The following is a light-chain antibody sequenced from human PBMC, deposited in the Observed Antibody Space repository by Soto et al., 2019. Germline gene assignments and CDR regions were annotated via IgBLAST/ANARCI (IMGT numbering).Light chain of an antibody. CDR2: EVS. V-gene: IGLV2-8*01. Sequence: QSVLTQPPSASGSLGQSVTISCTGTSSDIGTYDYVSWYQQHPGRAPKLIIFEVSKRPLGVPDRFSGSKSGNTASLIVSGLQPDDEAEYDCTSYTGDDFTFVFGTGTKVTVL. J-gene: IGLJ1*01. CDR3: TSYTGDDFTFV. CDR1: SSDIGTYDY.